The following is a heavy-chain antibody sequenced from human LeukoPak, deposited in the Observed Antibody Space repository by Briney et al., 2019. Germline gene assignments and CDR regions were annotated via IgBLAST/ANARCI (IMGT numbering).Heavy chain of an antibody. CDR1: GGSFSAFH. V-gene: IGHV4-34*01. CDR3: ASRPFLYGFRTYFDN. CDR2: MKQSGTP. D-gene: IGHD3-10*01. Sequence: PSETLSLTCAVYGGSFSAFHWNWIRQSPAKGLEWLGEMKQSGTPRYNPSLQSRVTISVDKSKNQFSLNVRSVTAADPAVYYCASRPFLYGFRTYFDNWAQGTLVTVSS. J-gene: IGHJ4*02.